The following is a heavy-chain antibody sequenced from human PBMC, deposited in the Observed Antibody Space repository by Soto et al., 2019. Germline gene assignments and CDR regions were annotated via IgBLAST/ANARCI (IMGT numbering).Heavy chain of an antibody. CDR3: ARGGYYYDSSGYYSAGVGAFDI. CDR1: GGSISSGGYH. J-gene: IGHJ3*02. D-gene: IGHD3-22*01. CDR2: IYYSGST. Sequence: SETLSLTCTVSGGSISSGGYHWSWIRQHPGKGLEWIGYIYYSGSTYYNPSLKSRVTISVDTSKNQFSLKLSSVTAADTAVYYCARGGYYYDSSGYYSAGVGAFDIWGQGTMVTVSS. V-gene: IGHV4-31*03.